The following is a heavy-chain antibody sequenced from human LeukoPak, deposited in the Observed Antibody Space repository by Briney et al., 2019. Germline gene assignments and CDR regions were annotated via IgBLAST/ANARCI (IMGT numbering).Heavy chain of an antibody. CDR1: GYTFTSYA. Sequence: GAPVKVSCKASGYTFTSYAMHWVRQAPGQRLEWMGWINAGNGNTKYSQKFQGRVTITRDTSASTAYMELSSLRSEDTAVYYCARGIDDILTGYLYWGQGTLVTVSS. V-gene: IGHV1-3*01. CDR2: INAGNGNT. J-gene: IGHJ4*02. D-gene: IGHD3-9*01. CDR3: ARGIDDILTGYLY.